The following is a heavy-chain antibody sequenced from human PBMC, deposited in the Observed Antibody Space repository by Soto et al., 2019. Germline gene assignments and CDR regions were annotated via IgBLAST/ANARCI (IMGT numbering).Heavy chain of an antibody. CDR3: AKDLYSSSWYSDY. J-gene: IGHJ4*02. V-gene: IGHV3-23*01. Sequence: GSLRLSWAASGFTFSSYAMSWVRQSPGKGLEWVSAISGSGGSTYYADSVKGRFTISRDNSKNTLYLQMNSLRAEDTAVYYCAKDLYSSSWYSDYWGQGTLVTVSS. D-gene: IGHD6-13*01. CDR1: GFTFSSYA. CDR2: ISGSGGST.